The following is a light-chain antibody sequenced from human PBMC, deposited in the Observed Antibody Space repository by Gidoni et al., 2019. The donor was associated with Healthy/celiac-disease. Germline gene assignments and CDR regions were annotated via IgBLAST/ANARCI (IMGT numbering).Light chain of an antibody. Sequence: AIRMTQSPSSFSASTGDRVTITCRASQGISSYLAWYQQKPGKAPKLLIYTASTLQSGVPSRFTGSGSGTDFTLTLSFLQSVDFATYYCQQCYSYTITFGQGTRLEIK. CDR3: QQCYSYTIT. J-gene: IGKJ5*01. V-gene: IGKV1-8*01. CDR2: TAS. CDR1: QGISSY.